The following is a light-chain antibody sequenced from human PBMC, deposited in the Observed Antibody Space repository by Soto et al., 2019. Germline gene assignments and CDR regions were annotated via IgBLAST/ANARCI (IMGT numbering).Light chain of an antibody. Sequence: ERLLTQSPGTLSLSPGETATLSCRASQSMSSDYVAWYQQKPGQAPRLLIFGASSRATGIPDRFSGSGSGTDFSLTINRLEPEDFAVYYCQQYYTTPITFGQGTRLEIK. CDR1: QSMSSDY. J-gene: IGKJ5*01. CDR3: QQYYTTPIT. CDR2: GAS. V-gene: IGKV3-20*01.